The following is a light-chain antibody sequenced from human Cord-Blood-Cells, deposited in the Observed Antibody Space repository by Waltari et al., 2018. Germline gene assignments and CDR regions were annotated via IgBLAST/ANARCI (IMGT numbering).Light chain of an antibody. CDR1: SSDVGGYNY. Sequence: QSALTQPRSVSGSPGQSVTISCTGTSSDVGGYNYVSWSQQHPGKAPKLIIYDVSKRPSGVPDSFSGSKSGNTASLTISGLQAEDEADYYCCSYAGSYTPEGVFGGGTKLTVL. CDR2: DVS. J-gene: IGLJ3*02. V-gene: IGLV2-11*01. CDR3: CSYAGSYTPEGV.